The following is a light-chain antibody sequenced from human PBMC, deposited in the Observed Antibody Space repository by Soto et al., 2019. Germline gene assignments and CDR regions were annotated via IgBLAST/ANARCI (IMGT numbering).Light chain of an antibody. J-gene: IGKJ1*01. CDR1: QGISNY. V-gene: IGKV1-27*01. Sequence: DIQMTQSPSSLSASVGDRVTITCRASQGISNYLAWYQQESGKVPKLLVYVASTLQSGVPYLFSGSGSGTDFTLTISSLQPEDVATYYCPQYNSAPWTFGQGTKVEIK. CDR3: PQYNSAPWT. CDR2: VAS.